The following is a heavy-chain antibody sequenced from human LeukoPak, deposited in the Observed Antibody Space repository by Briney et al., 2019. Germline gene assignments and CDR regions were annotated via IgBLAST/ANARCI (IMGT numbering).Heavy chain of an antibody. J-gene: IGHJ4*02. Sequence: GASVKVPCKASGYTFTGYYMHWVRQAPGQGLEWMGWINPNSGGTNYAQKFQGRVTMTRGTSISTAYMELSRLRSDDTAVYYCARDMNKNKIVVVTATLRIFDYWGQGTLVTVSS. CDR3: ARDMNKNKIVVVTATLRIFDY. V-gene: IGHV1-2*02. D-gene: IGHD2-21*02. CDR1: GYTFTGYY. CDR2: INPNSGGT.